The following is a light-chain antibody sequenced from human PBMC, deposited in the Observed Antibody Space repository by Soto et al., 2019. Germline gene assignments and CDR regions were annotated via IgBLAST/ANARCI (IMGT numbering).Light chain of an antibody. Sequence: QSVLTQPPSASGSPGQSVTISCTGTSSDVGGYNYVSWYQQHPGQAPKLMIYEVSKRPSGVPDRFSGSKSGNTASLTVSGLQAEDEADYYCSTYGGSNNSIVGTGTNVTVL. J-gene: IGLJ1*01. CDR1: SSDVGGYNY. V-gene: IGLV2-8*01. CDR2: EVS. CDR3: STYGGSNNSI.